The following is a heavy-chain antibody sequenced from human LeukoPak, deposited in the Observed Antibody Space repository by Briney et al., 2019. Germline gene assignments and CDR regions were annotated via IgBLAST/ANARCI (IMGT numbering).Heavy chain of an antibody. CDR2: IWYDGSNK. CDR3: ARDGFPGAVTQNEGWWFSDL. V-gene: IGHV3-33*01. J-gene: IGHJ2*01. D-gene: IGHD4-17*01. Sequence: GGSLRLSCAASGFTFSNYGMHWVRQAPGKGLEWVAVIWYDGSNKYYADSVRGRFTISRDNSKNTLYLQMNSLRAEDTAVYFCARDGFPGAVTQNEGWWFSDLWGRGTLVTVSS. CDR1: GFTFSNYG.